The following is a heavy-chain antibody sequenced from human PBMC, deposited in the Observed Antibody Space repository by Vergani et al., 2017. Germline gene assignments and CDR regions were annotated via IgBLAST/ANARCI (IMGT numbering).Heavy chain of an antibody. Sequence: QVQLVESGGGVVQPGRSLRLSCAASGCTFSSYAMHWVRQAPGKGLEWVAVISYDGSNKYYADSVKGRFTISRDNSKNTLYLQMNSLRAEDTAVYYCARDPDSSSSYYYYMDVWGKXP. D-gene: IGHD6-6*01. CDR3: ARDPDSSSSYYYYMDV. V-gene: IGHV3-30-3*01. CDR1: GCTFSSYA. J-gene: IGHJ6*03. CDR2: ISYDGSNK.